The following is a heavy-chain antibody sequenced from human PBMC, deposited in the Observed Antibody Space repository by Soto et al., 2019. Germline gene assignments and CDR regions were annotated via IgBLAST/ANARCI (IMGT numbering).Heavy chain of an antibody. CDR3: ARSSPFTAMVAHFDY. Sequence: KSGGSLRLSCAASGFTFSSYWMSWVRQAPGKGLEWVANIKQDGSEKYYVDSVKGRFTISRDNAKNSLYLQMNSLRAEDTAVYYCARSSPFTAMVAHFDYWGQGTLVTVSS. D-gene: IGHD5-18*01. CDR1: GFTFSSYW. V-gene: IGHV3-7*01. J-gene: IGHJ4*02. CDR2: IKQDGSEK.